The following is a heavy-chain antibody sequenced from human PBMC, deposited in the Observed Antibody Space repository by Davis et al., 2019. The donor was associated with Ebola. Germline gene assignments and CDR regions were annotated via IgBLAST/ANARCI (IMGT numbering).Heavy chain of an antibody. CDR2: IIPIFGTA. Sequence: PGGSLRLSCAASGFTFSSYAMHWVRQAPGQGLEWMGGIIPIFGTANYAQKFQGRVTITADESTSTAYMELRSLRSEDTAVYYCARRCSGGSCYSFSYYFDYWGQGTLVTVSS. CDR3: ARRCSGGSCYSFSYYFDY. D-gene: IGHD2-15*01. V-gene: IGHV1-69*01. CDR1: GFTFSSYA. J-gene: IGHJ4*02.